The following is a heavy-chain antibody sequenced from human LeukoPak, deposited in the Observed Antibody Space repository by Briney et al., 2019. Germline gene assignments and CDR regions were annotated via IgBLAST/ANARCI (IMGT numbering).Heavy chain of an antibody. V-gene: IGHV3-30*02. CDR1: KFSFSSYG. CDR3: AKFGSSGLQGY. D-gene: IGHD6-6*01. Sequence: PGGSLRLPCAASKFSFSSYGMHWVRQAPGKGLEWVAFIRNDGSSKQYADSVKGRFTISRDNSKNTLYLQMNSLKSEDTAVYYCAKFGSSGLQGYWGQGTLVTVSS. CDR2: IRNDGSSK. J-gene: IGHJ4*02.